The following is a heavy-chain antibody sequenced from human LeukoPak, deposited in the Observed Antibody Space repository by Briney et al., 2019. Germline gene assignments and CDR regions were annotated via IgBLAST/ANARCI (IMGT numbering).Heavy chain of an antibody. J-gene: IGHJ4*02. CDR2: IYHNGRT. Sequence: SETLSLTCTVSGASFSNDYWSWVRQAPGKGLEWIGYIYHNGRTNYSPSLKSRIIMSIDTSQNQFSLKLTSVTAADTAVYYCTRASEGIGYFDTWGRGSLVTVSS. CDR1: GASFSNDY. CDR3: TRASEGIGYFDT. D-gene: IGHD3-3*01. V-gene: IGHV4-59*01.